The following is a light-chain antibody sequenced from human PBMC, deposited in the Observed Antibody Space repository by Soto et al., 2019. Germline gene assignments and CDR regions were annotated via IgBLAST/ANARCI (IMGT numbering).Light chain of an antibody. CDR3: QKYSNLPLT. J-gene: IGKJ4*01. CDR2: GAS. V-gene: IGKV3-20*01. Sequence: EIVLTQSQDNLSLSPGERATLSCRASQSLSGSRLAWYQQKPGLGPRVLVYGASSRAPGIPDSFSGSRSGTDFTLTISRLVPEDFAVYYCQKYSNLPLTFGGGTKVDVK. CDR1: QSLSGSR.